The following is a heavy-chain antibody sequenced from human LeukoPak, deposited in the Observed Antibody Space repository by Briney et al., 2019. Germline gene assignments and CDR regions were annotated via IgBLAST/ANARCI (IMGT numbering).Heavy chain of an antibody. D-gene: IGHD3-10*01. J-gene: IGHJ4*02. Sequence: GGSLRLSCVVSEFTVSTNYMSWVRQAPAEGLEWVSVISAGGTTYYADSVKGRFTISRDNSKNTVYLQMNSLGAEDTAVYYCARAGAGGYFDCWGQGILVTVSS. CDR2: ISAGGTT. CDR3: ARAGAGGYFDC. V-gene: IGHV3-53*01. CDR1: EFTVSTNY.